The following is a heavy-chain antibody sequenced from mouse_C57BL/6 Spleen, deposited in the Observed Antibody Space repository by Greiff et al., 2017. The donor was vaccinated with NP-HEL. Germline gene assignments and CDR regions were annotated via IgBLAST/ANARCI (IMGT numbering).Heavy chain of an antibody. D-gene: IGHD1-1*01. V-gene: IGHV1-22*01. J-gene: IGHJ2*01. CDR3: ARSHYYGSSDY. Sequence: EVQLQQSGPELVKPGASVKMSCKASGYTFTDYNMHWVKQSHGKSLEWIGYINPNNGGTSYNQKFKGKATLTVNKYSSTAYMELRSLTSEDSAVYYCARSHYYGSSDYWGQGTTLTVSS. CDR1: GYTFTDYN. CDR2: INPNNGGT.